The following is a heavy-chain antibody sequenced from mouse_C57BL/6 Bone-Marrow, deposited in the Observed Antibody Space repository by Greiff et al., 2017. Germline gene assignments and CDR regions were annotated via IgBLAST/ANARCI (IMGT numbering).Heavy chain of an antibody. Sequence: QVQLQQSGPELVKPGASVKLSCKASGYTFTSYDINWVKQRPGQGLEWIGWIYPRDGSTKYNEKFKGKATLTVDTSSSTAYMELHSLTSEDSAVYCCARDYGSSYWYFDVWGTGTTGTVSS. V-gene: IGHV1-85*01. CDR1: GYTFTSYD. CDR2: IYPRDGST. J-gene: IGHJ1*03. CDR3: ARDYGSSYWYFDV. D-gene: IGHD1-1*01.